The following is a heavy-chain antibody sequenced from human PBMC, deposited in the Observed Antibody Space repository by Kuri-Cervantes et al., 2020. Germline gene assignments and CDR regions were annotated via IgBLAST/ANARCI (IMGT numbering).Heavy chain of an antibody. J-gene: IGHJ5*02. V-gene: IGHV3-23*01. CDR3: AKARWLELPTNWFDP. D-gene: IGHD1-7*01. CDR1: GFTFSAYA. CDR2: MSGSGDST. Sequence: GGSLRLSCVASGFTFSAYAMNWVRQSPGKGLEWVSAMSGSGDSTYYADSVKGRFTISRDNSKHTLYLQMNSLRAEDTAVYYCAKARWLELPTNWFDPWGQGTLVTVSS.